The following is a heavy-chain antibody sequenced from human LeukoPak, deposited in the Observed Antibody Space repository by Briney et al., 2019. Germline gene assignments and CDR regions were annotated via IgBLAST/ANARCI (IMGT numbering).Heavy chain of an antibody. CDR3: ARDQGRDNSGWYPYHDF. V-gene: IGHV1-2*02. J-gene: IGHJ4*02. Sequence: GASVNVSCKASGYTFTGYYMHWVRQAPGQGLEWMGWINPNSGDTIYAQKFRGRVTMTRDTSISTAYMDLSSLISDDTAVYYCARDQGRDNSGWYPYHDFWGQGTLVTVSS. D-gene: IGHD6-19*01. CDR2: INPNSGDT. CDR1: GYTFTGYY.